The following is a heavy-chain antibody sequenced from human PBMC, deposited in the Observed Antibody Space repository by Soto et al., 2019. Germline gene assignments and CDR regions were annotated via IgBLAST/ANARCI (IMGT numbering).Heavy chain of an antibody. CDR3: ARGPWIAARPFRPKLNWFDP. J-gene: IGHJ5*02. Sequence: SETLSLTCAVYGGSFSGYYWSWIRQPPGKGLEWIGEINHSGSTNYNPSLKSRVTISVETSKNQFSLKLSSVTAADTAVYYCARGPWIAARPFRPKLNWFDPWGQGTLVTVSS. V-gene: IGHV4-34*01. CDR2: INHSGST. CDR1: GGSFSGYY. D-gene: IGHD6-6*01.